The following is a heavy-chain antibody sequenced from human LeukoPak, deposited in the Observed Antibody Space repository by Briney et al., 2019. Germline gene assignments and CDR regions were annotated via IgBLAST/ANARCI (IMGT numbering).Heavy chain of an antibody. CDR3: ARENSSGWYPYNWFDP. V-gene: IGHV4-59*01. J-gene: IGHJ5*02. D-gene: IGHD6-19*01. CDR1: GLTFSSYA. Sequence: PGGSLRLSCAASGLTFSSYAMSWVRQAPGKGLEWIGYIYCSGSTNYNPSLKSRVTISVDTSKNQFSLKLSSVTAADTAVYYCARENSSGWYPYNWFDPWGQGTLVTVSS. CDR2: IYCSGST.